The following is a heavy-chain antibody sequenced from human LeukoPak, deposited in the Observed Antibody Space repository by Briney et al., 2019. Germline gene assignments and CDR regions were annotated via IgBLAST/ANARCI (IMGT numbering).Heavy chain of an antibody. V-gene: IGHV3-23*01. J-gene: IGHJ3*02. CDR1: GFTFKFYA. CDR3: AKAYSSSLYGDAFHI. Sequence: GGSLRLSCAGSGFTFKFYAMTWVRQAPGKGLEWVSGITGDASVTYDADSVKGRFNISRDNSKNTLYLQLNSLRVEDTAVYYCAKAYSSSLYGDAFHIWSQGPKVTVSP. D-gene: IGHD6-13*01. CDR2: ITGDASVT.